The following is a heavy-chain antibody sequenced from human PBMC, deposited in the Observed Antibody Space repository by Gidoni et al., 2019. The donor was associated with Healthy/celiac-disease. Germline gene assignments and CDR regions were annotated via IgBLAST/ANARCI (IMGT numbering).Heavy chain of an antibody. J-gene: IGHJ5*02. D-gene: IGHD4-17*01. CDR1: AGSIRSRASH. V-gene: IGHV4-31*03. Sequence: VQLQESGPGLVTPSQTLSLTCPVPAGSIRSRASHWICIRQHPGKGLEWIGFIYYSGTTYYNPSLKSRVTISIDTSKNQFSLKLSSVTAADTAVYYCARVRVPHTVRGPIPTHYVRWFDPWGQGSLVTVSS. CDR2: IYYSGTT. CDR3: ARVRVPHTVRGPIPTHYVRWFDP.